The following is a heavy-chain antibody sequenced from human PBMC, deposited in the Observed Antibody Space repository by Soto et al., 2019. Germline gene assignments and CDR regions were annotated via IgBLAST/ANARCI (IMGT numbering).Heavy chain of an antibody. J-gene: IGHJ4*02. CDR2: ISARGGGP. Sequence: HPGGSLRLSCAASGFTFRNYDMSWVRQAPGKGLEWVSAISARGGGPYYRESVGGRFTISRDNSKNTVYLQMNSLRVEDTAVYYCVKDHCGGDCYSEPYFDFWGRGSQVTVSS. D-gene: IGHD2-21*02. V-gene: IGHV3-23*01. CDR1: GFTFRNYD. CDR3: VKDHCGGDCYSEPYFDF.